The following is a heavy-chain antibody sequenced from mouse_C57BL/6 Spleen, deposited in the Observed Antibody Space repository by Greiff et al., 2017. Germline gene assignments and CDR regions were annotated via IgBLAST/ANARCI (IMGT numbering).Heavy chain of an antibody. CDR1: GYTFTGYW. Sequence: VQLLQSGAELMKPGASVKLSCEATGYTFTGYWISWVKQSPGHGLEWIGEILPGSGSTNYTENFKGKDTFTADTSSNTAYLQLSSLTTEDPAIYYCARDYFGDWGQGTTLTVSS. J-gene: IGHJ2*01. V-gene: IGHV1-9*01. CDR3: ARDYFGD. CDR2: ILPGSGST.